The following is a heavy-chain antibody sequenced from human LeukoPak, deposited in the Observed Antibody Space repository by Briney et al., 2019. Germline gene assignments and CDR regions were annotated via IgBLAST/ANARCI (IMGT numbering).Heavy chain of an antibody. Sequence: PTETLSLTCTVSGGPISSYYWSWIRQPPGKGPEGIGYINYSGSTNYNPSLKSRVTISVDTSKNQFSLKLSSVTAADTAVYYCARATTVTAYYFDQWGQGTLVTVSS. J-gene: IGHJ4*02. D-gene: IGHD4-17*01. CDR1: GGPISSYY. CDR2: INYSGST. V-gene: IGHV4-59*08. CDR3: ARATTVTAYYFDQ.